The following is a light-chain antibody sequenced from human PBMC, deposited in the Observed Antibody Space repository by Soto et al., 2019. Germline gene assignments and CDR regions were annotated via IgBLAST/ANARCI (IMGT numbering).Light chain of an antibody. CDR3: QQYTSPPEWT. J-gene: IGKJ1*01. V-gene: IGKV3-20*01. Sequence: EIVLTQSPCTLSLSPGERATLSCRASQSVSSTYSAWYQQKPGQAPRLLIYGASSRAAGIPDRFSGSGSGTDFTLTISSLEAEDFAVYYCQQYTSPPEWTFGQGTKVEIK. CDR2: GAS. CDR1: QSVSSTY.